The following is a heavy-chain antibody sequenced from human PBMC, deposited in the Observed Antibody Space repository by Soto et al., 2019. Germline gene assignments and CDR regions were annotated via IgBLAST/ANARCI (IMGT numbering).Heavy chain of an antibody. CDR2: IIPIFGTA. CDR3: ARSRDYDFWSGYLNYFDY. CDR1: GGTFSSYA. J-gene: IGHJ4*02. V-gene: IGHV1-69*13. Sequence: SVKVSCKASGGTFSSYAISWVRQAPGQGLEWMGGIIPIFGTANYAQKFQGRVTITADESTSTAYMELSSLRSEDTAVYYCARSRDYDFWSGYLNYFDYWGQGTLVTVSS. D-gene: IGHD3-3*01.